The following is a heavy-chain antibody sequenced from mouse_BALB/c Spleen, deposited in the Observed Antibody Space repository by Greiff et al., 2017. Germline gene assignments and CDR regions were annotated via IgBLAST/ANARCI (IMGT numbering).Heavy chain of an antibody. V-gene: IGHV2-9*02. D-gene: IGHD2-3*01. CDR1: GFSLTSYG. CDR2: IWAGGST. Sequence: VQLKESGPGLVAPSQSLSITCTVSGFSLTSYGVHWVRQPPGKGLEWLGVIWAGGSTNYNSALMSRLSISKDNSKSQVFLKMNSLQTDDTAMYYCARGEDGSFAYWGQGTLVTVSA. J-gene: IGHJ3*01. CDR3: ARGEDGSFAY.